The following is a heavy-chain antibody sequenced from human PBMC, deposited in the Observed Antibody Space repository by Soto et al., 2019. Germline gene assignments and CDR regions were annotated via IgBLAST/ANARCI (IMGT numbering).Heavy chain of an antibody. CDR1: GFTFSSYS. V-gene: IGHV3-21*04. CDR2: ISSSSSYT. J-gene: IGHJ4*02. CDR3: AKDRRVRGYEPQYYFDY. D-gene: IGHD5-18*01. Sequence: GGSLRLSCAASGFTFSSYSMNWVRQAPGKGLEWVSSISSSSSYTYYTDSVKGRFTISRDNSKNTLYLQMNSLRAEDTAVYYCAKDRRVRGYEPQYYFDYWGQGTLVTVSS.